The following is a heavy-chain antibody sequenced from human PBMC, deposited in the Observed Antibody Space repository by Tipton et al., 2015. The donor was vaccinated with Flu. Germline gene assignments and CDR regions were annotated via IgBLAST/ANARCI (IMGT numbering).Heavy chain of an antibody. CDR1: GASISSGSYY. CDR3: ARVLVVAATPFDY. Sequence: TLPLTCTVSGASISSGSYYWAWIRQPPGKGLEWVGSVYYSGTTYYNPSLKSRVTISVDTSKNQFSLKVGSVTAAATAVYYCARVLVVAATPFDYWGQGILVIVSS. V-gene: IGHV4-39*07. J-gene: IGHJ4*02. CDR2: VYYSGTT. D-gene: IGHD2-15*01.